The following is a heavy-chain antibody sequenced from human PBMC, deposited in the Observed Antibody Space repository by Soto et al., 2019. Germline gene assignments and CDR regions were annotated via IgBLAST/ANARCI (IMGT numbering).Heavy chain of an antibody. D-gene: IGHD3-22*01. V-gene: IGHV5-51*01. Sequence: PGESLKISCRTSGYRFTSYWIAWVRQMPGKGLEWMGVIFPSDSDTRYSPSFQGQVTISADRSTSTVFLQWTSLKASDTAVYFCARKDKSGYFNWFDPWGQGTLVTVSS. CDR3: ARKDKSGYFNWFDP. CDR1: GYRFTSYW. J-gene: IGHJ5*02. CDR2: IFPSDSDT.